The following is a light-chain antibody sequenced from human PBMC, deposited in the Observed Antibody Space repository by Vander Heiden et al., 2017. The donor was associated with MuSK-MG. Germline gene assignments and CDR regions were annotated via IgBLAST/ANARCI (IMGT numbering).Light chain of an antibody. Sequence: SPGQSDTISCIGTSRDVGSYNRVSWFQQPPGTAPKLIIYEVTIRPSGVPDRFSGSKSGNTASLTISGLQAEDEADYYCYSYTSSSTFVFGGGTKLTVL. J-gene: IGLJ2*01. V-gene: IGLV2-18*02. CDR2: EVT. CDR3: YSYTSSSTFV. CDR1: SRDVGSYNR.